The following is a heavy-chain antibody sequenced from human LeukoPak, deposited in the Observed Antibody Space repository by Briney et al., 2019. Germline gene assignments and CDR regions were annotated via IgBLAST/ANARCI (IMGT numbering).Heavy chain of an antibody. CDR3: AKGVVVIGLSYFDY. CDR2: ISYDGTNK. CDR1: GFTFSSYG. V-gene: IGHV3-30*18. D-gene: IGHD3-22*01. J-gene: IGHJ4*02. Sequence: PGGSLRLSCAASGFTFSSYGMHWVRQAPGKGLEWVAVISYDGTNKYYADSVKGRFTISRDSSKNTLYLQMSSLTADDTAVCYCAKGVVVIGLSYFDYWGQGTLVTVSS.